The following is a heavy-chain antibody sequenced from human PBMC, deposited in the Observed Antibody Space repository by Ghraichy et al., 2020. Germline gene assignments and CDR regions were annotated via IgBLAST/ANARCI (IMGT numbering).Heavy chain of an antibody. J-gene: IGHJ5*02. Sequence: GGSLRLSCAASGFTFSTYGMHWVRQAPGKGLQWVAVIWYDGSNKYYADSVKGRFTVSRDNSKNTLYLQMNSLRPEDTAVYYCTRDYYYDNSGFFDPWGQGTLVTVSS. D-gene: IGHD3-22*01. CDR1: GFTFSTYG. CDR2: IWYDGSNK. CDR3: TRDYYYDNSGFFDP. V-gene: IGHV3-33*01.